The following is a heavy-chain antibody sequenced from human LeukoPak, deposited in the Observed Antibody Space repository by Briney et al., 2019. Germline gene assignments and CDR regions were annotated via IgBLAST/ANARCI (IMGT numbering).Heavy chain of an antibody. CDR1: GFTFSSYG. V-gene: IGHV3-23*01. D-gene: IGHD1-26*01. Sequence: PGGTLRLSCAASGFTFSSYGMSWVRQAPGKGLEWVSAISGSGGSTYYADSVKGRFTISRDNSKNTLYLQMNSLRAEDTAVYYCARDGGNYWTLFDYWGQGTLVTVSS. J-gene: IGHJ4*02. CDR3: ARDGGNYWTLFDY. CDR2: ISGSGGST.